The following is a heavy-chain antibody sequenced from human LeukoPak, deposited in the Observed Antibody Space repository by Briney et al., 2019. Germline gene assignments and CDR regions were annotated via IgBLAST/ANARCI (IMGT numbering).Heavy chain of an antibody. D-gene: IGHD2-2*02. V-gene: IGHV3-21*01. Sequence: GGSLRLSCGASGFTLRNYSMNWVRQAPGKGLEWVSSIISSSSYIYYADSVRGRFTISRDNAKNSLYLQMNSLRAEDTAVYYCAREPDIVVVPAAIGDHYGMDVWGQGTTVTVSS. CDR3: AREPDIVVVPAAIGDHYGMDV. CDR2: IISSSSYI. CDR1: GFTLRNYS. J-gene: IGHJ6*02.